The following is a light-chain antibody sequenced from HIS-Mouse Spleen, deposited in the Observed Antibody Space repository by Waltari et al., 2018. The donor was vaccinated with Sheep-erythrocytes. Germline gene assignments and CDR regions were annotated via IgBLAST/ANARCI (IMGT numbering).Light chain of an antibody. CDR1: SSIVGGFNY. V-gene: IGLV2-11*01. CDR3: CSYAGSYNHV. J-gene: IGLJ1*01. CDR2: VVS. Sequence: QSALTQPRPVSGSPGQPVTIPSPGTSSIVGGFNYFPWYQTYPGKAPKLMFYVVSKRPSGVPDRFSGAKSGNTASLTISGLQAEDEADYYCCSYAGSYNHVFATGTKVTVL.